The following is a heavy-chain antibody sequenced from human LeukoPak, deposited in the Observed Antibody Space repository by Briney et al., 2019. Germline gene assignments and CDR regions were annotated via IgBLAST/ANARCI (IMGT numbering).Heavy chain of an antibody. Sequence: GGSLRLSCAASGFTFSGYWMHWVRQAPGKGLVWVSRIDGYGSTINYADSVKGRFTISRDNAKNMLYLQMNSLRAEDTAVYYFAEHPGNYESASIWGQGTMVTVSS. CDR1: GFTFSGYW. J-gene: IGHJ3*02. D-gene: IGHD3-22*01. V-gene: IGHV3-74*01. CDR3: AEHPGNYESASI. CDR2: IDGYGSTI.